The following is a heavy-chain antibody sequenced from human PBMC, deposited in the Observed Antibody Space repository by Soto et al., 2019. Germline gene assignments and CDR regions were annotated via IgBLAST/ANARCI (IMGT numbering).Heavy chain of an antibody. J-gene: IGHJ3*02. CDR3: AKVRRDDFWSGNNAFDI. CDR1: GFTFSSYA. V-gene: IGHV3-23*01. CDR2: ISGSGGST. Sequence: GGSLRLSCVASGFTFSSYAMSWVRQAPGKGLEWVSAISGSGGSTYYADSVKGRFTISRDNSKNTLYLQMNSLRAEDTAVYYCAKVRRDDFWSGNNAFDIWGQGTMVTVSS. D-gene: IGHD3-3*01.